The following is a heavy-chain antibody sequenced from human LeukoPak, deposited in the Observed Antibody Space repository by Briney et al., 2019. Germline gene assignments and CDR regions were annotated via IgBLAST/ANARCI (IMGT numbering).Heavy chain of an antibody. CDR2: IYSGGST. V-gene: IGHV3-53*04. CDR3: ARARSGWHNWYFDL. J-gene: IGHJ2*01. D-gene: IGHD6-19*01. CDR1: GFTVSSNY. Sequence: GGFLRLSCAASGFTVSSNYMSWVRQAPGKGLEWVSVIYSGGSTYYADSVKGRFTISRHNSKNTPYLQMNSLRAEDTAVYYCARARSGWHNWYFDLWGRGTLVTVSS.